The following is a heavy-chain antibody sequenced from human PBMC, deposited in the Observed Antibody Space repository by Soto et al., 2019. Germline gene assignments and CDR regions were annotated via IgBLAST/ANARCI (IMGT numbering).Heavy chain of an antibody. J-gene: IGHJ6*02. D-gene: IGHD2-15*01. V-gene: IGHV1-58*01. CDR2: IVVGSGNT. Sequence: ASVKVSCKASGFTFTSSAVQWVRQARGQRLEWIGWIVVGSGNTNYAQKFQERVTITRDMSTSTAYMELSSLRSEDTAVYHCAATGVVVAATGLFYYGMDVWGQGTTVTVSS. CDR3: AATGVVVAATGLFYYGMDV. CDR1: GFTFTSSA.